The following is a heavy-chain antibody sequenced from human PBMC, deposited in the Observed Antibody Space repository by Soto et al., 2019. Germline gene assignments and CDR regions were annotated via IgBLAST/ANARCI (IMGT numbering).Heavy chain of an antibody. V-gene: IGHV4-4*07. D-gene: IGHD3-16*01. J-gene: IGHJ4*02. CDR2: IYTRGTT. CDR1: GASITNFY. Sequence: ETMSLTCPVSGASITNFYWSWIRQSARKGLEWIGRIYTRGTTDYNPSLKSRVTVSIDTSKNQVSLTLTSVTAADTAVYYCARGGAYYFDSWGQGIRVIVSS. CDR3: ARGGAYYFDS.